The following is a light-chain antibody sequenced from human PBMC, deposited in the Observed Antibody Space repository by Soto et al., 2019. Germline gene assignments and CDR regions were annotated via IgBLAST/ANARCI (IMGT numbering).Light chain of an antibody. CDR2: GNS. Sequence: QSVLTQPPSVSGAPGQTITMSCTGSGSNVGASYDVHWYQQLPGTAPIVLIYGNSNRPSGVPDRFSGSKSGTSASLAITGLQAEDEAVYYCQSYGSSLSASVFGGGTKVTVL. V-gene: IGLV1-40*01. CDR1: GSNVGASYD. J-gene: IGLJ2*01. CDR3: QSYGSSLSASV.